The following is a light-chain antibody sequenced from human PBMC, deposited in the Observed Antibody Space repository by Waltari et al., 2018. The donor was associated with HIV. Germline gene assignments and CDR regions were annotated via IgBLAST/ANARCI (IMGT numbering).Light chain of an antibody. V-gene: IGLV1-51*01. J-gene: IGLJ3*02. CDR2: DSN. CDR1: SSNIGQNY. Sequence: QSVLTQPPSVSAAPGQKVTIPCPGSSSNIGQNYVTCYQQLPGTAPKLLIYDSNKRPSGIPDRFSGSKSGTSGTLAITGLQTGDEADYYCGTWDSSLSAWVFGGGTKLTVL. CDR3: GTWDSSLSAWV.